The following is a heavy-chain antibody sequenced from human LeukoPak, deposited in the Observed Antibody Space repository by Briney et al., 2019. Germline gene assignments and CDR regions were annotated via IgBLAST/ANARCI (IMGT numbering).Heavy chain of an antibody. Sequence: SETLSLTCTASGGSISSYYWSWIRQPPGKGLEWLGNIYYSGSTNYNPSLKSRVTISVDTSKNQFSLKLSSVTAADTAVYYCARWWLVGEAFDIWGQGTMVTVSS. CDR2: IYYSGST. D-gene: IGHD6-19*01. CDR1: GGSISSYY. CDR3: ARWWLVGEAFDI. J-gene: IGHJ3*02. V-gene: IGHV4-59*01.